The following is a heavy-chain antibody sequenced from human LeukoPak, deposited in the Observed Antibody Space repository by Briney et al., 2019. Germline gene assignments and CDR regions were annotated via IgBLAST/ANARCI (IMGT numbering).Heavy chain of an antibody. V-gene: IGHV3-30*18. D-gene: IGHD4-17*01. Sequence: GGSLRLSCAASGFTFSSYGMHWVRQAPGKGLDWVAVISNDGSKKYYADSVKGRFTISRDNSKNTLSLQVSSLRTEDTAVYYCAKHRGQTTVLGYWGQGTLVTVSS. CDR1: GFTFSSYG. J-gene: IGHJ4*02. CDR2: ISNDGSKK. CDR3: AKHRGQTTVLGY.